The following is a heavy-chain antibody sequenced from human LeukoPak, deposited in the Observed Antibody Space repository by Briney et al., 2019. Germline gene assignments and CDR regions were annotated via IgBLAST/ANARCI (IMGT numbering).Heavy chain of an antibody. CDR1: GGSISSYY. J-gene: IGHJ3*02. V-gene: IGHV4-59*01. CDR3: ARADDSSGYYQPDAFDI. D-gene: IGHD3-22*01. Sequence: PSETLSLTCTVSGGSISSYYWSWIRQPPGKGLEWIGYIYYSGTTNYNPSLKSRVTISVDTSKNQFSLKLSSVTAADTAVYYCARADDSSGYYQPDAFDIWGQGTMVTVSS. CDR2: IYYSGTT.